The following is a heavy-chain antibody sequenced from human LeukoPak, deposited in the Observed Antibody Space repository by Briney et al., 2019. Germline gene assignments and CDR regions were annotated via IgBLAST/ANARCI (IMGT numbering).Heavy chain of an antibody. CDR3: TSRAVTTGLGAFDI. CDR1: GYTFTGYY. J-gene: IGHJ3*02. CDR2: IYPNSGGT. Sequence: ASVKVSCKASGYTFTGYYMHWVRQAPGQGLEWMGWIYPNSGGTNYAQKFRGRVTMTRDTSISTAYMELSRLRSDDTAVYYCTSRAVTTGLGAFDIWGQGTMVTVSS. V-gene: IGHV1-2*02. D-gene: IGHD4-17*01.